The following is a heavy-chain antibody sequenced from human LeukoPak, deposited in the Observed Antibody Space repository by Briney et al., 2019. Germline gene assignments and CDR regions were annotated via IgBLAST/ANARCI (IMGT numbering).Heavy chain of an antibody. D-gene: IGHD3-10*01. CDR2: INPNSGGT. CDR3: ARVSGSGSYLYYYYMDV. V-gene: IGHV1-2*02. J-gene: IGHJ6*03. Sequence: ASVKVSCKASGYTFTGYYMHWVRQAPGQGLEWMGWINPNSGGTNYAQKFQGRVTMTRETSISTAYMELSRLRSDDTAVYYCARVSGSGSYLYYYYMDVWGKGTTVTVSS. CDR1: GYTFTGYY.